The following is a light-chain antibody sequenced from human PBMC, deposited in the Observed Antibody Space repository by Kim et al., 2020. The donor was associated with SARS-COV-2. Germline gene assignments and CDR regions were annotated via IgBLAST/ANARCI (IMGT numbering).Light chain of an antibody. Sequence: VSPGETAPLSCRASQSVRSNLGWYQQNPGQAPRLLIYGASTRATGVPARFSGSGSGTEFTLTISSLQSEDFAVYYCQQYTTWRGAFGQGTKVDIK. CDR1: QSVRSN. V-gene: IGKV3-15*01. J-gene: IGKJ1*01. CDR3: QQYTTWRGA. CDR2: GAS.